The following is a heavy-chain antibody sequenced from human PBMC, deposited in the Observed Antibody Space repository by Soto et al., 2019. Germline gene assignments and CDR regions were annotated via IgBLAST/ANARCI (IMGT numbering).Heavy chain of an antibody. J-gene: IGHJ4*02. CDR2: IYHSGST. D-gene: IGHD6-13*01. Sequence: QLQLQESGSGLVKPSQTLSLTCAVSGGSISSGGYSWSWIRQPPGKGLEWIGYIYHSGSTYYNPSLXSXAXIXLDRSKNQFSLKLSSVTAADTAVYYCASGQQLVRNYWGQGTLVTVSS. V-gene: IGHV4-30-2*01. CDR3: ASGQQLVRNY. CDR1: GGSISSGGYS.